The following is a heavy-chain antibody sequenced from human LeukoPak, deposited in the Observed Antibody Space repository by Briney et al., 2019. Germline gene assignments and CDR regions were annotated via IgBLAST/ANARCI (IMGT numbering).Heavy chain of an antibody. J-gene: IGHJ4*02. Sequence: GGSLRLSCAASGFTFSSYWMSWVRQAPGKGLEWVADIKQDGSEKYYVDSVKGRFTISRDNAKNSLYLQMNSLRAEDTAVYYCAKGGTMVRGVRLFDYWGQGTLVTVSS. CDR3: AKGGTMVRGVRLFDY. CDR2: IKQDGSEK. CDR1: GFTFSSYW. V-gene: IGHV3-7*01. D-gene: IGHD3-10*01.